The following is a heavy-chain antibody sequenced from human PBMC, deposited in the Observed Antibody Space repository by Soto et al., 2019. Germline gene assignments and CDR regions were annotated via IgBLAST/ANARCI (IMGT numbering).Heavy chain of an antibody. CDR1: GFTVSNNY. CDR3: ARGVDYYDSSGLTYYFDY. V-gene: IGHV3-66*01. D-gene: IGHD3-22*01. CDR2: IYSGGST. J-gene: IGHJ4*02. Sequence: PGGSLRLSCAASGFTVSNNYMSWVRQAPGKGLEWVSVIYSGGSTYYADSVKGRFTISRDNSKNMLYLQMNSLRAEDTAVYYCARGVDYYDSSGLTYYFDYWGQGTLVTVSS.